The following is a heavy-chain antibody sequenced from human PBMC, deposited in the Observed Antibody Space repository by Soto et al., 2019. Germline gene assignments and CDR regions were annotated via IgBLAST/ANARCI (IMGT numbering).Heavy chain of an antibody. Sequence: QVQLVQSGAEVKKPGASVKVSCKASGYTFTSYAMHWVRQAPGHRLEWMGWINAGNGNTKYSQKFQGRVTITRDTSASTAYMELSSLRSEDTAVYYCAREEVVVVAAIDYWGQGTLVTVSS. J-gene: IGHJ4*02. V-gene: IGHV1-3*01. D-gene: IGHD2-15*01. CDR1: GYTFTSYA. CDR2: INAGNGNT. CDR3: AREEVVVVAAIDY.